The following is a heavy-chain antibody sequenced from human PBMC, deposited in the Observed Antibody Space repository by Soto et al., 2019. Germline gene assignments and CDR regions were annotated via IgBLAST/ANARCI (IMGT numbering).Heavy chain of an antibody. CDR3: ARADDYEDNGLDS. CDR1: GFAFSRHG. Sequence: QVQLVESGGGVVQPGRSLRLSCAASGFAFSRHGMHWVRQAPGKGLEWVAVIVRDGSEDYYADSVEGRFTISRDNSKNTLYLEMNNLRPEDTAVYYCARADDYEDNGLDSWGQGTLVTVSS. V-gene: IGHV3-33*01. D-gene: IGHD4-17*01. CDR2: IVRDGSED. J-gene: IGHJ5*01.